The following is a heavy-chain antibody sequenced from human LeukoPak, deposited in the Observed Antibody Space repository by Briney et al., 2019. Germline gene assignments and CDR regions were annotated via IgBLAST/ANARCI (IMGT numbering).Heavy chain of an antibody. D-gene: IGHD1-7*01. J-gene: IGHJ6*04. CDR3: ARGRTTLISLYGMDV. CDR1: GGTFSSDG. Sequence: ASVKVSCKTTGGTFSSDGISWVRQAPGQGLEWMGRIIPMLHITDHAQKFQGRVTITADKSTSTVYMELTGLPPADTAIYYCARGRTTLISLYGMDVWGEGTTVPVPS. CDR2: IIPMLHIT. V-gene: IGHV1-69*04.